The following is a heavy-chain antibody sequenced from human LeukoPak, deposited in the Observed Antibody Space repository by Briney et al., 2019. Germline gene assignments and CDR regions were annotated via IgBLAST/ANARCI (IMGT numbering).Heavy chain of an antibody. Sequence: GGSLRLSCVASGFTFTNYGMMWVSQAPGKGLVWVSYINSDGRSTTYADSVKGRFTISRDNAKNTLYLQMSSLRAEDTAMYYCARNSNGMSNWGQGTLVIVSS. CDR2: INSDGRST. D-gene: IGHD2-8*01. CDR1: GFTFTNYG. V-gene: IGHV3-74*01. CDR3: ARNSNGMSN. J-gene: IGHJ4*02.